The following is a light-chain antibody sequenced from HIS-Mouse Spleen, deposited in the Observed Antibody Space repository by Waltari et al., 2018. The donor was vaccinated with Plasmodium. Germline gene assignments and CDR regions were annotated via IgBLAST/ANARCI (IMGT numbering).Light chain of an antibody. V-gene: IGLV2-14*01. CDR2: EVS. J-gene: IGLJ1*01. CDR3: SSYTSSSTLV. CDR1: SSHVGGYNY. Sequence: QSALTQPASVSGSPGQSITISCTGTSSHVGGYNYVPWYHQHPGKAPKLMIYEVSNRPSGVSNRFSGSKSGNTASLTISGLQAEDEADYYCSSYTSSSTLVFGTGTKVTVL.